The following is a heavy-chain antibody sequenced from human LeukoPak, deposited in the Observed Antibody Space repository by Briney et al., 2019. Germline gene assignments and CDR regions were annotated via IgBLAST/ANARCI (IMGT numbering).Heavy chain of an antibody. J-gene: IGHJ3*02. D-gene: IGHD6-19*01. CDR3: AKLVSQWLVAAFDI. CDR1: GFTFSSYN. Sequence: PGGSLRLSCAASGFTFSSYNMNWVRQAPGKGLEWVSSISTRGSYIYYADSVKGRFTISRDNAKNSLYLQMNSLRAEDTALYYCAKLVSQWLVAAFDIWGQGTMVTVSS. V-gene: IGHV3-21*04. CDR2: ISTRGSYI.